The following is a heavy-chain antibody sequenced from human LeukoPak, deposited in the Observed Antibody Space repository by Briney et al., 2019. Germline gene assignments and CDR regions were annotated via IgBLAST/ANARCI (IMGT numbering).Heavy chain of an antibody. V-gene: IGHV4-61*02. CDR3: ARGYYDFWSGDNWFDP. CDR2: IYTSGST. CDR1: GGSISSGSYY. D-gene: IGHD3-3*01. Sequence: SETLSLTCTVSGGSISSGSYYWSWIRQPAGKGLEWIGRIYTSGSTNYNPSLKSRVTISVDTSKNQFSLKLSSVTAADTAVYYCARGYYDFWSGDNWFDPWGQGTLVTVSS. J-gene: IGHJ5*02.